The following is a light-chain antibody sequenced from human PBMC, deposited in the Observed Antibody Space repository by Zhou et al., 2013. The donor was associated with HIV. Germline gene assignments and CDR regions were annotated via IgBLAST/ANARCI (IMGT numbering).Light chain of an antibody. J-gene: IGKJ3*01. CDR3: QQYNNWPT. CDR2: GAS. V-gene: IGKV3-15*01. Sequence: DIVLTQSPGTLSLSPGERATLSCWASQSVGSKYLAWYQQKPGQAPRLLIYGASTRATGIPARFSGSGSGTEFTLTISSLQSEDFTVYYCQQYNNWPTFGPGTKVDIK. CDR1: QSVGSK.